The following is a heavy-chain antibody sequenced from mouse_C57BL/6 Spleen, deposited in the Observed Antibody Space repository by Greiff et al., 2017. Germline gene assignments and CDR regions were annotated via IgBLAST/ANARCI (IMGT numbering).Heavy chain of an antibody. D-gene: IGHD1-1*01. V-gene: IGHV1-20*01. Sequence: EVQLQQSGPELVKPGDSVKISCKASGYSFTGYFMNWVMQSHGKSLEWIGRINPYNGDTFYNQKFKGKATLTVDKSSSTAHMELRSLTSEDSAVYYCARGGTTVVAGGYFDYWGQGTTLTVSA. J-gene: IGHJ2*01. CDR2: INPYNGDT. CDR3: ARGGTTVVAGGYFDY. CDR1: GYSFTGYF.